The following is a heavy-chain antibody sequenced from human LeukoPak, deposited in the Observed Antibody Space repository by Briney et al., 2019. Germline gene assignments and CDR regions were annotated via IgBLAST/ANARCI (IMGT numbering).Heavy chain of an antibody. V-gene: IGHV3-33*01. CDR2: IWYDGSNK. Sequence: GGSLRLSCAASGFTFSSYGMHWVRQAPGKGLEWVAVIWYDGSNKYYADSVKGRFTISRDNAKNTLYLQMNSLRAEDTAVYYCARDLNRRVFTDYWGQGTLVTVSS. CDR1: GFTFSSYG. CDR3: ARDLNRRVFTDY. J-gene: IGHJ4*02.